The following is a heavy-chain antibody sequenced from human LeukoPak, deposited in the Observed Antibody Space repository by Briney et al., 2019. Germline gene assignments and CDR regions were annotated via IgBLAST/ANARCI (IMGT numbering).Heavy chain of an antibody. Sequence: GASVKVSCKASGGTFSSYAISWVRQAPGQGLEWMGRIIPIFGTANYAQKFQGRVTITTDESTSTAYMELSSLRSEDTAVYYCARVVYCGGDCLMGYMDVWAKGPRSPSP. J-gene: IGHJ6*03. D-gene: IGHD2-21*02. CDR1: GGTFSSYA. V-gene: IGHV1-69*05. CDR2: IIPIFGTA. CDR3: ARVVYCGGDCLMGYMDV.